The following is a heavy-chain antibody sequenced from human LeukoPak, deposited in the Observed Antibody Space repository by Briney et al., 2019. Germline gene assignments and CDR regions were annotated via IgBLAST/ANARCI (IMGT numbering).Heavy chain of an antibody. D-gene: IGHD4-17*01. CDR1: EFIFGQYF. V-gene: IGHV3-49*03. CDR3: PRESNGDYTIVWHDL. CDR2: IRSRIYAGTT. J-gene: IGHJ1*01. Sequence: QAGGPLSLSRTASEFIFGQYFVSLLRRAPGKGLEWVGFIRSRIYAGTTEYAASVKGRFTISRDDSTSIAYLPLDSLKSADTGVHYCPRESNGDYTIVWHDLGGQGTLVTVSA.